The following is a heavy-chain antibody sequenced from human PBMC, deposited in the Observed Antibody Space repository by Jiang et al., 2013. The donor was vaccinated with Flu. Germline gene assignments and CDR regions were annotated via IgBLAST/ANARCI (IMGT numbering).Heavy chain of an antibody. V-gene: IGHV4-34*01. D-gene: IGHD3-9*01. Sequence: NPHFDTRVTISPDTSKNQFSLNLRSVTAADTAVYFCARGSFEMDVWGQGTTVTVSS. CDR3: ARGSFEMDV. J-gene: IGHJ6*02.